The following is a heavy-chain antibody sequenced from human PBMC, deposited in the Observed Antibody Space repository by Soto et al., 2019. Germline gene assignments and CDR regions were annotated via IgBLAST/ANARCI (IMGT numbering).Heavy chain of an antibody. CDR1: GFTFSSYA. Sequence: GSLRLSCAASGFTFSSYAMSWVRQAPGKGLEWVSAISGSGGSTYYADSVKGRFTISGDNSKNTLYLQMNSLRAEGTAVYYCAKYLVLYGDYNEYFQHWGQGTLVTVSS. D-gene: IGHD4-17*01. V-gene: IGHV3-23*01. CDR3: AKYLVLYGDYNEYFQH. J-gene: IGHJ1*01. CDR2: ISGSGGST.